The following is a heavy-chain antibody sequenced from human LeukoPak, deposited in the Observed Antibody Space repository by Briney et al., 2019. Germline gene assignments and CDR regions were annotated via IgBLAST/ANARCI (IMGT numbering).Heavy chain of an antibody. CDR3: ATALACSGSYYALNY. CDR1: GYTLTELS. CDR2: FDPEDGET. Sequence: ASVKVSCKVSGYTLTELSMHWVRQAPGKGLEWMGGFDPEDGETIYAQKFQGRVTMTEDTSTDTAYMELSSLRSEDTAVYYCATALACSGSYYALNYWGQGTLVTVSS. D-gene: IGHD1-26*01. V-gene: IGHV1-24*01. J-gene: IGHJ4*02.